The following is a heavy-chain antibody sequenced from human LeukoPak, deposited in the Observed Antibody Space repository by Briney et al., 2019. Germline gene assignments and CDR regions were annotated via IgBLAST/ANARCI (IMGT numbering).Heavy chain of an antibody. V-gene: IGHV3-23*01. CDR2: ISGSGGST. CDR3: AKEGGIVVVPAATDY. J-gene: IGHJ4*02. D-gene: IGHD2-2*01. CDR1: GFTFSSYA. Sequence: GGSLRLSCAASGFTFSSYAMSWVRQAPGKELEWVSAISGSGGSTYYADSVKGRFTISRDNSKNTLYLQMNSLRAEDTAVYYCAKEGGIVVVPAATDYWGQGTLVTVSS.